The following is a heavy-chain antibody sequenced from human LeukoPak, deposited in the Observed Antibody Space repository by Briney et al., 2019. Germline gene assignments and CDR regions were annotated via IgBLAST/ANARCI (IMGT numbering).Heavy chain of an antibody. CDR3: AKAQAYYYYYMDV. J-gene: IGHJ6*03. V-gene: IGHV3-21*01. Sequence: GALRLSCAASGFTFSSYSMNWVRQAPGKGLEWVSSISSSSSYIYYADSVKGRFTISRDNSKNTLYLQMSSLRAEDTAVYYCAKAQAYYYYYMDVWGKGTTVTVSS. CDR1: GFTFSSYS. CDR2: ISSSSSYI.